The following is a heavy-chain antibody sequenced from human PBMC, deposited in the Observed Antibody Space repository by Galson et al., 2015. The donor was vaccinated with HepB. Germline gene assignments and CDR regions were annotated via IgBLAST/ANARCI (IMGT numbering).Heavy chain of an antibody. V-gene: IGHV4-38-2*01. CDR3: ARGKYYDFWSGYYTGMAPHYFDY. CDR1: GYSISSGYY. D-gene: IGHD3-3*01. CDR2: MYYSGST. J-gene: IGHJ4*02. Sequence: ETLSLTCAVSGYSISSGYYWGWIRQPPGKGLEWIGSMYYSGSTFYNPSLKSRVTISVDTPKNQFSLKLSSVTAADTAVYYCARGKYYDFWSGYYTGMAPHYFDYWGQGTLVTVSS.